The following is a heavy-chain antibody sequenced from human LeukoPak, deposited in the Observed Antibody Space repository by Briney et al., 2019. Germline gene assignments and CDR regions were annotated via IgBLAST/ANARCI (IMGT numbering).Heavy chain of an antibody. J-gene: IGHJ4*02. CDR3: ARGRDGYNLVPFDC. Sequence: SETLSLTCTVSGGSISSYYWSWIRQPPGKGLEWIGYIYYSGSTNYNPSLKSRVTISVDTSKNQFSLKLSSVTAADTAVYYCARGRDGYNLVPFDCWGQGTLVTVSS. CDR1: GGSISSYY. V-gene: IGHV4-59*01. D-gene: IGHD5-24*01. CDR2: IYYSGST.